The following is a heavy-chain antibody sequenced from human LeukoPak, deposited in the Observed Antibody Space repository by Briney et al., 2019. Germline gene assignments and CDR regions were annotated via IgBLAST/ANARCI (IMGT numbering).Heavy chain of an antibody. Sequence: SETLSLTGAVSGGSISSDYWWSWVRQPPGKGLEYIGEIHYSGTTNYNPSLKSRVTISLDKSKNQFSLNLNSVTAADTAVFYCARGSHDTIRGVLDIWGQGTMVTVSS. CDR3: ARGSHDTIRGVLDI. J-gene: IGHJ3*02. CDR2: IHYSGTT. D-gene: IGHD3-10*01. CDR1: GGSISSDYW. V-gene: IGHV4-4*02.